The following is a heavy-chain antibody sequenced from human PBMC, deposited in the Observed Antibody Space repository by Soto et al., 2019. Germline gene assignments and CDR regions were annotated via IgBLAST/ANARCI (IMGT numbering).Heavy chain of an antibody. D-gene: IGHD5-18*01. V-gene: IGHV4-39*01. CDR2: IYYSGST. J-gene: IGHJ4*02. Sequence: PSETLSLTCTVSGGSISSSSYYWGWIRQPPGKGLEWIGSIYYSGSTYYNPSLKSRVTISVDTSKNQFSLKLSSVTAADTAVYYCASPSRDRSGYSYGNFDYWGQGTLVTVSS. CDR3: ASPSRDRSGYSYGNFDY. CDR1: GGSISSSSYY.